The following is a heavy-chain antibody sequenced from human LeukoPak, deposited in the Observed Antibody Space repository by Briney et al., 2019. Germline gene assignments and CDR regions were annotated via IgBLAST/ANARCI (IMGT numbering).Heavy chain of an antibody. J-gene: IGHJ6*02. V-gene: IGHV3-30*18. CDR1: GFTFSSYG. D-gene: IGHD6-6*01. CDR2: ISYDGSNK. Sequence: GRSLRLSCAASGFTFSSYGMHWVRQAPGKGLEWVAVISYDGSNKYYADSVKGRFTISRDNSKNTLYLQMNSLRAEDTAVYYCAKVLQYSSSKIHYYYYSGMDVWGQGTTVTVSS. CDR3: AKVLQYSSSKIHYYYYSGMDV.